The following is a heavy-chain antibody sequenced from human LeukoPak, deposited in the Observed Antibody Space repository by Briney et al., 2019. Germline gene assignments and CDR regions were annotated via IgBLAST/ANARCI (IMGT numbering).Heavy chain of an antibody. J-gene: IGHJ4*02. V-gene: IGHV1-69*06. Sequence: ASVKVSCKASGYTFTGYYMHWVRQAPGQGLEWMGWIIPIFGTANYAQKFQGRVTITADKSTSTAYMELSSLRSEDTAVYYCAREVLRGLWLDYWGQGTLVTVSS. CDR2: IIPIFGTA. CDR1: GYTFTGYY. CDR3: AREVLRGLWLDY. D-gene: IGHD3-10*01.